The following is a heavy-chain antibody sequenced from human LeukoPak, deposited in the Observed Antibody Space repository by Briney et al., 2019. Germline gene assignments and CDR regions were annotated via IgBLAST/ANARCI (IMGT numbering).Heavy chain of an antibody. D-gene: IGHD2-2*01. CDR3: ARVLARVPAAKFAFDI. CDR2: ISSSSSYI. J-gene: IGHJ3*02. Sequence: TGGSLRLSCAASGFTFSSYSMNWVRQAPGKGLEWVPSISSSSSYIYYADSVKGRFTISRDNAKNSLYLQMNSLRAEDTAVYYCARVLARVPAAKFAFDIWGQGTMVTVSS. CDR1: GFTFSSYS. V-gene: IGHV3-21*01.